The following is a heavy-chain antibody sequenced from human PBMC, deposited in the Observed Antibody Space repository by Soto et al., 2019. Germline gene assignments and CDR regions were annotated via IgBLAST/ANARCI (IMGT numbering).Heavy chain of an antibody. D-gene: IGHD3-22*01. CDR1: GFTVSSNY. J-gene: IGHJ3*02. V-gene: IGHV3-66*01. CDR2: IYSGGST. Sequence: GGSLRLSCAASGFTVSSNYMSWVRQAPGKGLEWVSVIYSGGSTYYADSEKGRFTISRDNSKNTLYLQMNSLRAEDTAVYYCARDMINYYDSSGYYYEAFDIWGQGTMVTVSS. CDR3: ARDMINYYDSSGYYYEAFDI.